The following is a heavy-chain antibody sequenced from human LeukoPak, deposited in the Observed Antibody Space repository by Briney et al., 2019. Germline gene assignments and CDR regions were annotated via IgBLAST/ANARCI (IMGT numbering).Heavy chain of an antibody. CDR3: AKDVGKWESLHFFDY. D-gene: IGHD1-26*01. CDR1: GFTFTSSA. Sequence: SVKVSCKASGFTFTSSAVQWVRQARGQRLEWIGWIVVGSGNTNYAQKFQERVTITRDMSTSTAYMELSSLRGDDTAVYYCAKDVGKWESLHFFDYWGQGTLVTVSS. J-gene: IGHJ4*02. V-gene: IGHV1-58*01. CDR2: IVVGSGNT.